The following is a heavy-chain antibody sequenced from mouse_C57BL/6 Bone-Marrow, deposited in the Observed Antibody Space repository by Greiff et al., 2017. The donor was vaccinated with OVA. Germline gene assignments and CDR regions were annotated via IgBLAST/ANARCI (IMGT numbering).Heavy chain of an antibody. CDR2: IHPNSGST. CDR1: GYTFTSYW. J-gene: IGHJ2*01. D-gene: IGHD1-1*02. V-gene: IGHV1-64*01. Sequence: QVHVKQPGAELVKPGASVKLSCKASGYTFTSYWMHWVKQRPGQGLEWIGMIHPNSGSTNYNEKFKSKATLTVDKSSSTAYMQLSSLTSEDSAVYYCAREGGGYYFDYWGQGTTLTVSS. CDR3: AREGGGYYFDY.